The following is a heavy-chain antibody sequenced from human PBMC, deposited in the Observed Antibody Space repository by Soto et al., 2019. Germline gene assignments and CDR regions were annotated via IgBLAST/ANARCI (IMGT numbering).Heavy chain of an antibody. CDR1: GFTFSIYA. CDR2: ISTNGGST. V-gene: IGHV3-64D*06. Sequence: PEVSLRLSCSASGFTFSIYAMRWVRQAPGKGLEYVSSISTNGGSTDYADSVKGRFTISRDNSKNTVYLQMSSLRVEDTAVYYCVKGEYYYDRSGYYPFDYWGQGT. J-gene: IGHJ4*02. D-gene: IGHD3-22*01. CDR3: VKGEYYYDRSGYYPFDY.